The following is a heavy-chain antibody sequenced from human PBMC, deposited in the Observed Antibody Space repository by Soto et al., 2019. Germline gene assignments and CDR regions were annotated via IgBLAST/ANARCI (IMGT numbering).Heavy chain of an antibody. D-gene: IGHD2-2*01. V-gene: IGHV1-2*04. CDR2: INPNSGGT. Sequence: ASVKVSCKASGYTFTGYYMHWVRQAPGQGLEWMGWINPNSGGTNYAQKFQGWVTMTRDTSISTAYMELSRLRSDDTAVYYCARSVPAAMLNYGMDVWGQGTTVTVS. J-gene: IGHJ6*02. CDR3: ARSVPAAMLNYGMDV. CDR1: GYTFTGYY.